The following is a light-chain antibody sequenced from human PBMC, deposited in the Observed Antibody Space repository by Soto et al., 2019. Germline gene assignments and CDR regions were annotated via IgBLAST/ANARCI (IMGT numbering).Light chain of an antibody. CDR2: DVS. V-gene: IGKV1-33*01. J-gene: IGKJ5*01. Sequence: DIQLTQSPSSLSVSVGDRVTITCQASHDITNFLNWYQQKPGKAPKLLIYDVSKLETGVPSRFSGSGSGTDFTLTISSLQPEDIAIYFCQQYDDLPITFGQGTRLEIK. CDR3: QQYDDLPIT. CDR1: HDITNF.